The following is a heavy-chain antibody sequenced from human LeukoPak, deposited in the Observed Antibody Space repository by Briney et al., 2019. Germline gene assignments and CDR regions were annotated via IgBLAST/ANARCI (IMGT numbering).Heavy chain of an antibody. CDR2: IHPRDSET. J-gene: IGHJ4*02. V-gene: IGHV5-51*01. CDR1: GYIFTNYW. CDR3: VRVMVGATSDFDH. D-gene: IGHD2-15*01. Sequence: GESLKISCKASGYIFTNYWVAWERQMSGKGLEWVGIIHPRDSETKYSPFFEGQVTISADKSINTAYIQWGSLKVADSAMYYCVRVMVGATSDFDHWGPGTLVTVSS.